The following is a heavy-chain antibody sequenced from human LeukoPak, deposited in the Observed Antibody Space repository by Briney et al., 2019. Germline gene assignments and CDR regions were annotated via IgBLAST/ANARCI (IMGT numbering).Heavy chain of an antibody. CDR1: GYTFTSYF. Sequence: ASVKVSCKASGYTFTSYFIHWVRQAPGQGLEWMGLITPTSGSTIYAQKFQGRVTMTRDTSATTVYMELSSLISEDTAVYYCARAGDDEELYYYMDVWGRGTKVTVSS. CDR2: ITPTSGST. CDR3: ARAGDDEELYYYMDV. J-gene: IGHJ6*03. V-gene: IGHV1-46*01. D-gene: IGHD3-10*01.